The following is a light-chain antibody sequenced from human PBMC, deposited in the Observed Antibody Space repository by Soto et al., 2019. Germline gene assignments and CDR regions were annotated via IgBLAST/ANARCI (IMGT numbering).Light chain of an antibody. CDR3: QQYHSTPPT. CDR2: GAS. V-gene: IGKV3-20*01. Sequence: EVVLTQSPGSLSLSPGQRATLSCRASQSVDSTFFAWYQKKPGQAPRLLIYGASKRATGIPDRFSGSGSGTDFTLIISRLEPEDFAVYYCQQYHSTPPTFGGGTKVEIK. J-gene: IGKJ4*01. CDR1: QSVDSTF.